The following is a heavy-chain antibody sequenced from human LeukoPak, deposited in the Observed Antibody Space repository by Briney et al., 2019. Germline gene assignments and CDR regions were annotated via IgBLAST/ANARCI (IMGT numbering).Heavy chain of an antibody. CDR3: ARVGVLSSSWLLY. CDR2: IYSGGRT. D-gene: IGHD6-13*01. J-gene: IGHJ4*02. Sequence: GGSLRLSCAASGFTVSSNYMIWVRQAPGKGLEWVSVIYSGGRTYYVDSVKGRFTISRDNAKSSLYLQMNSLRAADTAVYYCARVGVLSSSWLLYWGQGTLVTVSS. CDR1: GFTVSSNY. V-gene: IGHV3-53*01.